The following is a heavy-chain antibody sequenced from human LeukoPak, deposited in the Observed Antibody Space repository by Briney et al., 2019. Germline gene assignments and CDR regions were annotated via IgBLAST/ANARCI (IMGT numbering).Heavy chain of an antibody. V-gene: IGHV3-21*03. CDR2: INTASNYI. D-gene: IGHD4-17*01. J-gene: IGHJ4*02. Sequence: PGGSLRLSCVASGFTFSSYSMNWVRQAPGKGLEWVAYINTASNYIFYGDAVKGRFTISRDNARNSVYLQMDSLRDDDTGVYYCARDRRELGDYVPDYWGEGTLVTVSS. CDR1: GFTFSSYS. CDR3: ARDRRELGDYVPDY.